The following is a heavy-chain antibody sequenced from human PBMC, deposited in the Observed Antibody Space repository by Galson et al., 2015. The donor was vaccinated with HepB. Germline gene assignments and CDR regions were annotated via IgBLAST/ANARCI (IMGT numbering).Heavy chain of an antibody. Sequence: SLRLSCAASGFTFSSYAMSWVRQAPGKGLEWVSAISGSGGSTYYADSVKGRFTISRDNSKNTLYLQMNSLRAEDTAVYYCAKDCGRRYSSGWYVGYWGQGTLVTVSS. CDR2: ISGSGGST. CDR3: AKDCGRRYSSGWYVGY. CDR1: GFTFSSYA. V-gene: IGHV3-23*01. D-gene: IGHD6-19*01. J-gene: IGHJ4*02.